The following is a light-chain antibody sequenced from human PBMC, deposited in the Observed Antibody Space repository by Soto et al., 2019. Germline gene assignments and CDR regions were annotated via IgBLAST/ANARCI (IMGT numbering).Light chain of an antibody. CDR3: QQYNNWPFT. V-gene: IGKV3-15*01. CDR2: GAS. Sequence: EIVMTQSPATLYVSPGERATLSCRASQSVRSNLAWYQQKPGQAPRLLIYGASTRATGIPARFSGSGSGTEFTLTISSLQSEDFAVYYCQQYNNWPFTFGPGTKVDIK. J-gene: IGKJ3*01. CDR1: QSVRSN.